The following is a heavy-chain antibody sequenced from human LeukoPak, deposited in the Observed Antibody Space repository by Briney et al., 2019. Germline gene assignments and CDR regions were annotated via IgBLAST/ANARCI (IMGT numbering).Heavy chain of an antibody. CDR2: ISRSGSII. V-gene: IGHV3-48*02. CDR1: GFTFSDYR. Sequence: GGSLRLSCVASGFTFSDYRMIWVRQAPGKGLEWVSYISRSGSIIYYADSVKGRFIVSRDNAKNSLYLQMNSLRDEDTAVYYCARDPADSGWYFDHWGPGTLVTVSS. J-gene: IGHJ4*02. D-gene: IGHD6-19*01. CDR3: ARDPADSGWYFDH.